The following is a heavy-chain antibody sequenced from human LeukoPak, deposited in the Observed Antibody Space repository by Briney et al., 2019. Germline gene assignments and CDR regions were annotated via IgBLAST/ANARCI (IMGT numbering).Heavy chain of an antibody. Sequence: SETLSLTCTVSGDSISNYYWSWIRQPPGKGLEWIGYISYSGSTNYNPSLKSRVTISVDTSKNQFSLKLSSVTAADTAVYYCARGGYDYVWGSYRHPFDYWGQGTLVTVSS. D-gene: IGHD3-16*02. J-gene: IGHJ4*02. CDR3: ARGGYDYVWGSYRHPFDY. V-gene: IGHV4-59*01. CDR2: ISYSGST. CDR1: GDSISNYY.